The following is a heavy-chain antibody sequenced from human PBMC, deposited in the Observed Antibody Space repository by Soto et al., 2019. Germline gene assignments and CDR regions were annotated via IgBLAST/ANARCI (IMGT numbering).Heavy chain of an antibody. CDR1: GYTFTSYG. V-gene: IGHV1-46*03. Sequence: ASVKVSCKASGYTFTSYGISWVRQAPGQGLEWMGLISASGGNASYPQKLQGRVTMTRDTSTSTVSMELSSLRSEDTAVYYCARDSQPFGSGSYYNHFDYWGQGTLVTVSS. CDR2: ISASGGNA. CDR3: ARDSQPFGSGSYYNHFDY. D-gene: IGHD3-10*01. J-gene: IGHJ4*02.